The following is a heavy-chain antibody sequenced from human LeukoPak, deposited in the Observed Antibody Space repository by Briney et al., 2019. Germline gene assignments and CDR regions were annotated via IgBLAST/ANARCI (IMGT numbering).Heavy chain of an antibody. CDR2: ISGSGGST. D-gene: IGHD3-22*01. V-gene: IGHV3-23*01. Sequence: PGGSLRLSCAASGFTFGSYAMSWVRQAPGKGLEWVSAISGSGGSTYYADSVKGRFTISRDNSKNTLYLQMNSLRAEDTAVYYCATRPVYYYDSSGYHPFDYWGQGTLVTVSS. CDR3: ATRPVYYYDSSGYHPFDY. CDR1: GFTFGSYA. J-gene: IGHJ4*02.